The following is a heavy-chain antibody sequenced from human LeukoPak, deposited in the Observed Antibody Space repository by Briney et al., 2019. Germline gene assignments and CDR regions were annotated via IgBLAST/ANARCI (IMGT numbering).Heavy chain of an antibody. CDR3: ARAPISYCSGGSCYYWFDP. CDR1: GFTFSSYE. D-gene: IGHD2-15*01. J-gene: IGHJ5*02. CDR2: ISSSGSTI. Sequence: GGSLRLSCAASGFTFSSYEMNWVRQAPGKGLEWVSYISSSGSTIYYADSVKGRFTISRDNAKNSLYLQMSGLRAEDTAVYYCARAPISYCSGGSCYYWFDPWGQGTLVTVSS. V-gene: IGHV3-48*03.